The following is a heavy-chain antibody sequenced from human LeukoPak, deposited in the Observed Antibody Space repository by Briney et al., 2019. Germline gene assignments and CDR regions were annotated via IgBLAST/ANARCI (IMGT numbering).Heavy chain of an antibody. D-gene: IGHD5-18*01. CDR1: GFTFSSYG. V-gene: IGHV3-30*02. CDR3: AKDDSYGYLIDH. J-gene: IGHJ4*02. CDR2: IRYDGSNK. Sequence: GGSLRLSCAASGFTFSSYGMHWVRQAPGKGLEWVAFIRYDGSNKYYADSVKGRFTISRDNSKNTLYLQMNSLRPEDTALYYCAKDDSYGYLIDHWGQGTLVTVSS.